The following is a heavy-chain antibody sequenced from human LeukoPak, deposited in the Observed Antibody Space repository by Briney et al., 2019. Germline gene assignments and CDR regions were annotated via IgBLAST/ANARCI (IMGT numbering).Heavy chain of an antibody. CDR1: GYSFTGFISNG. V-gene: IGHV1-18*01. Sequence: GASVKVSCKASGYSFTGFISNGISWVRPAPGQGLEWMGWISPYNGNTNYAQKLQGRVTMTTDTSTSTAYMELRSLRSDDTAVYYCARGLRFIDYWGQGTLVTVSS. CDR2: ISPYNGNT. CDR3: ARGLRFIDY. D-gene: IGHD4-17*01. J-gene: IGHJ4*02.